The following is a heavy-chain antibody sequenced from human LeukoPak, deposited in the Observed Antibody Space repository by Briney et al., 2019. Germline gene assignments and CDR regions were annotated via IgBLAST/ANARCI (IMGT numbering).Heavy chain of an antibody. J-gene: IGHJ4*02. D-gene: IGHD4-17*01. CDR3: ARGSTVTTAVYYFDY. Sequence: PSETLSLTCTVSGGSISSYYWSWIRQPPGKGLEWIGYIYYSGSTNYNPSLKSRVTISVDTSKNQFSLKLSSVTAADTAVYYCARGSTVTTAVYYFDYWGQGTLVTVSS. CDR1: GGSISSYY. V-gene: IGHV4-59*01. CDR2: IYYSGST.